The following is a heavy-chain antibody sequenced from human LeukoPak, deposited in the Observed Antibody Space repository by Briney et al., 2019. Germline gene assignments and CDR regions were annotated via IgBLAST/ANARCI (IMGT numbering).Heavy chain of an antibody. J-gene: IGHJ5*02. CDR3: ARGTRPYYGSGSYWFDH. D-gene: IGHD3-10*01. CDR2: ISSSGSRI. Sequence: GGSLRLSCAASGFTFSSYEMNWVRQAPGKGLEWVSHISSSGSRIYYAESVKGRFTISRDNAQNSLYLQMNSLKAEDMAVYYCARGTRPYYGSGSYWFDHWGQGTLVTVSS. V-gene: IGHV3-48*03. CDR1: GFTFSSYE.